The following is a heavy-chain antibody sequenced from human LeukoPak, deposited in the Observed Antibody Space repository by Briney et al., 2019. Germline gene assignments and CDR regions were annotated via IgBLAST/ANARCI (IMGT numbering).Heavy chain of an antibody. Sequence: EESLKISCKGSGYSFTSYWIGWVRQMPGKGLEWMGIIYPGDSDTRYSPSFQGQVTISADKSISTAYLQWSSLKASDTAMYYCARTIPSYYYYMDVWGKGTTVTVSS. V-gene: IGHV5-51*01. J-gene: IGHJ6*03. D-gene: IGHD3-3*01. CDR3: ARTIPSYYYYMDV. CDR2: IYPGDSDT. CDR1: GYSFTSYW.